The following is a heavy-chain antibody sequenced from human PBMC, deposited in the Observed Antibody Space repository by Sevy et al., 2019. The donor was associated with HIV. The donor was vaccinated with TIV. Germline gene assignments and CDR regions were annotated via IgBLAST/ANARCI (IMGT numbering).Heavy chain of an antibody. CDR3: ASDGTYGGNSVHAFDI. CDR2: IYHSGGT. J-gene: IGHJ3*02. D-gene: IGHD2-21*02. CDR1: GYSISSGYY. V-gene: IGHV4-38-2*02. Sequence: SETLSLTCTVSGYSISSGYYWGWIRQPPGKGLEWIGSIYHSGGTYYNPSLKSRVTISVDTSKNQLSLKLSSVTAADTAVYYCASDGTYGGNSVHAFDIWGQGTMVTVSS.